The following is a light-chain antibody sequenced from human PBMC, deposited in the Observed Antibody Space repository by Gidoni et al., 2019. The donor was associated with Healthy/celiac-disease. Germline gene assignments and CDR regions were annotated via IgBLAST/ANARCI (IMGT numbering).Light chain of an antibody. V-gene: IGLV2-14*01. Sequence: QSALTQPASVSGSPGQSITISCTGPSSDVGGYNYVSWYQQHPGKAPKLMIYDVSNRPSGVSNRFSGSKSGNTASLTISGLQAEDEADYYCSSYTSSSTWVFGGGTKLXV. J-gene: IGLJ3*02. CDR2: DVS. CDR3: SSYTSSSTWV. CDR1: SSDVGGYNY.